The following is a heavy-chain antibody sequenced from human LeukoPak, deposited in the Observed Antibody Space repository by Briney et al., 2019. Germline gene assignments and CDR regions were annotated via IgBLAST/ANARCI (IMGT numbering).Heavy chain of an antibody. J-gene: IGHJ5*02. D-gene: IGHD3-10*01. Sequence: GASVNVSGKASGYTFTSYDINWVRQATGQGLEWMGWMNPNRGNTGYAQKFQGRVTMTRNTSISTAYMELSSLRSEDTAVYYCARGGALLLWFGELFRKYNWFDPWGQGTLVTVSS. V-gene: IGHV1-8*01. CDR2: MNPNRGNT. CDR3: ARGGALLLWFGELFRKYNWFDP. CDR1: GYTFTSYD.